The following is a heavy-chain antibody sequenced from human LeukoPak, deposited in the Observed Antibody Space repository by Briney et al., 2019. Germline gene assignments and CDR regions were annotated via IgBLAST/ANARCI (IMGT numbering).Heavy chain of an antibody. CDR3: AKVLVTTVTTWYFDY. Sequence: GGSLRLSCAASGFTFSSYSMNWVRQAPGKGLEWVSSISSSSSFIYYADSVKGRFTISRDNAKNSLYLQMNSLRAEDTAVYYCAKVLVTTVTTWYFDYWGQGTLVTVSS. CDR2: ISSSSSFI. J-gene: IGHJ4*02. V-gene: IGHV3-21*04. CDR1: GFTFSSYS. D-gene: IGHD4-17*01.